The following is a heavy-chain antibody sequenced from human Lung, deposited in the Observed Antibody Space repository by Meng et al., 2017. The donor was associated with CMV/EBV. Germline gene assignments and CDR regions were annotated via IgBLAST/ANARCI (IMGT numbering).Heavy chain of an antibody. Sequence: ASXXVSCKASGYTFTSYGISWVRQAPGQGLEWMGWISAYNGNTNYAQKLQGRVTMTTDTSTSTAYMELRSLRSDDTAVYYCAREMDCSSTSCYVLPNYYYYGMDVWGQGTTVTVSS. V-gene: IGHV1-18*01. CDR2: ISAYNGNT. J-gene: IGHJ6*02. D-gene: IGHD2-2*01. CDR3: AREMDCSSTSCYVLPNYYYYGMDV. CDR1: GYTFTSYG.